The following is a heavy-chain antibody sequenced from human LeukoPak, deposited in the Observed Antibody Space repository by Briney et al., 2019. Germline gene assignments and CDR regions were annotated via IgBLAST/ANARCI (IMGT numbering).Heavy chain of an antibody. J-gene: IGHJ5*02. D-gene: IGHD2-2*01. Sequence: GESLKISCKGSGYSFITYWIGWVRQMPGKDLEWMGIIYPGDSDTRYSPSFQGQVTISVDKSISTAYLQWSSLKASDTAMYYCARGQEPPAMNWFDPWGQGTLVTVSS. V-gene: IGHV5-51*01. CDR1: GYSFITYW. CDR2: IYPGDSDT. CDR3: ARGQEPPAMNWFDP.